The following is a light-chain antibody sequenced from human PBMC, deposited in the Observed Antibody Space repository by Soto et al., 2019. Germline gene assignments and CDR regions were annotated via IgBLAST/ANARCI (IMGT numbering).Light chain of an antibody. J-gene: IGKJ4*01. CDR1: QSVSTF. V-gene: IGKV3-11*01. CDR2: DAS. Sequence: PGERATLSCRASQSVSTFLAWYQQKPGQAPRLVIYDASSRATGIPARFSGSGSGTDFTLTISSLEPEDFAVYYCQQRENWPLTFGGGTKVEI. CDR3: QQRENWPLT.